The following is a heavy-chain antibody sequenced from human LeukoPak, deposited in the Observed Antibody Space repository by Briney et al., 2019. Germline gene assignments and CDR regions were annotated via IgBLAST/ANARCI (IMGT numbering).Heavy chain of an antibody. D-gene: IGHD5-18*01. CDR3: ASTRGYSYGYDWGIDY. J-gene: IGHJ4*02. CDR2: ISAYNGNT. Sequence: GASVKVSCKASGYTFTSYGISWVRQAPGQGLEWMGWISAYNGNTNYAQKLQGRVTMTTDTSTSTAYMELSSLRSEDTAVYYCASTRGYSYGYDWGIDYWGQGTLVTVSS. V-gene: IGHV1-18*01. CDR1: GYTFTSYG.